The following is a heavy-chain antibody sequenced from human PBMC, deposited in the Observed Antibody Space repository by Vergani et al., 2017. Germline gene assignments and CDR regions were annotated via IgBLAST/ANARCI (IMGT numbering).Heavy chain of an antibody. CDR3: ARDSRFGGSYFHLAI. V-gene: IGHV4-39*02. CDR2: ISYSGST. J-gene: IGHJ4*02. CDR1: GASIRSSNYY. Sequence: QLQLQESGPGLVKPSATLSLTCSVSGASIRSSNYYWGWIRQPPGKGLEWIASISYSGSTYYNPSLKSRVTISVDTSKNQFSLKLSSVTAADTAIYYCARDSRFGGSYFHLAIWGQGALVTVSS. D-gene: IGHD1-26*01.